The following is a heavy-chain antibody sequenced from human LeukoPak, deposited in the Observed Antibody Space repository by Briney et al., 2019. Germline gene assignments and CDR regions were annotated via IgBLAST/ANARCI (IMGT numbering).Heavy chain of an antibody. CDR1: GYMVSDYY. V-gene: IGHV1-2*02. CDR2: LRGDTGDT. Sequence: GASVTVSCKTSGYMVSDYYMQWVRQAPGQGLEWMGWLRGDTGDTDSLQKFKGRVTMTRDTATNTAYMQLSRLTYDDTAIYFCARVRDNACDYWGQGTLVTVSS. D-gene: IGHD1-1*01. CDR3: ARVRDNACDY. J-gene: IGHJ4*02.